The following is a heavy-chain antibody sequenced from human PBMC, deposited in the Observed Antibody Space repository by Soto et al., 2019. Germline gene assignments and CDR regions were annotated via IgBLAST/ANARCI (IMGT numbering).Heavy chain of an antibody. J-gene: IGHJ4*02. D-gene: IGHD3-22*01. CDR2: IYYSGNT. Sequence: SETLSLTCSVSGGSISSGYYYWSWIRQPPGKGLEWIGNIYYSGNTYYNPSLKSRLIISIDTSKNQFSLKLSSVTAADTAVYYCARSLDYYDSSGYLAGYYFDYWGQGTLVTVSS. CDR1: GGSISSGYYY. V-gene: IGHV4-30-4*01. CDR3: ARSLDYYDSSGYLAGYYFDY.